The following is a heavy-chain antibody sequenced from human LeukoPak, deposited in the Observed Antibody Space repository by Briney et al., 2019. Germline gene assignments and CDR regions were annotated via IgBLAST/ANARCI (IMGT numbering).Heavy chain of an antibody. J-gene: IGHJ4*02. D-gene: IGHD1-26*01. CDR2: ISAYNGNT. V-gene: IGHV1-18*01. Sequence: VASVKVSCKASGYTFTSYGISWVRQAPGQGLEWMGWISAYNGNTNYAQKLQGRVTMTTDTSTSTAYTELRSLRSDDTAVYYCARVATVSQWELLFLYPGYYFDYWGQGTLVTVSS. CDR1: GYTFTSYG. CDR3: ARVATVSQWELLFLYPGYYFDY.